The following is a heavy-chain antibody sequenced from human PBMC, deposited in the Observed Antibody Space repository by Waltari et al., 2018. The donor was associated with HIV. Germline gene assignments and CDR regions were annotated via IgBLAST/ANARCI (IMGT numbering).Heavy chain of an antibody. Sequence: EVILVESGGGLVRPGGSVRLSCAASGVRFPAYNRNWVRQGPGKGLEWVASIGSLQNFIQYADSVNGRFTVSRDNARNSLYLQMNSLTAEDTAVYYCARGPPSGWSWFDPWGQGTLVTVSS. D-gene: IGHD6-19*01. V-gene: IGHV3-21*02. J-gene: IGHJ5*02. CDR1: GVRFPAYN. CDR2: IGSLQNFI. CDR3: ARGPPSGWSWFDP.